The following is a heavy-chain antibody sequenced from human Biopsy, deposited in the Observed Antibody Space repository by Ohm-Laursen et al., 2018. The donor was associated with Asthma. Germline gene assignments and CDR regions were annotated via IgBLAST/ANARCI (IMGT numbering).Heavy chain of an antibody. CDR3: AKSADYYDSTDYLDF. Sequence: SLRLSCAASGFSFDDCAMHSVRQAPGKGLEWVSSISWNSGNIDYADSVKGRFTISRDNAKNSLYLQMQGLRPEDTAFYYCAKSADYYDSTDYLDFWGRGTLVTVSS. J-gene: IGHJ4*01. CDR1: GFSFDDCA. CDR2: ISWNSGNI. V-gene: IGHV3-9*01. D-gene: IGHD3-22*01.